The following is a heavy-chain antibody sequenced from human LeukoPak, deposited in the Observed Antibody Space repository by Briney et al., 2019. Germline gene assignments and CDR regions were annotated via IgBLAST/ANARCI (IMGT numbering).Heavy chain of an antibody. J-gene: IGHJ5*02. Sequence: SETLSLTCTVSGGSISSGSYYWSWIRQPAGKGLEWIGRIYTSGSTNHNPSLKSRVTISVDTSKNQFSLKLSSVTAADTAVYYCARAVAGSRRWFDPWGQGTLVTVSS. CDR3: ARAVAGSRRWFDP. V-gene: IGHV4-61*02. D-gene: IGHD6-19*01. CDR1: GGSISSGSYY. CDR2: IYTSGST.